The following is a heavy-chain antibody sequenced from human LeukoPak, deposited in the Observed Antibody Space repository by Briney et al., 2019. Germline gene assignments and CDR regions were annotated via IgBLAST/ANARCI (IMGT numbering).Heavy chain of an antibody. CDR2: INQDGSEK. V-gene: IGHV3-7*01. CDR1: GFTFSDYW. D-gene: IGHD3-10*01. CDR3: AKASRFGELLFDY. Sequence: GGSLRLSCIVSGFTFSDYWMSWVRQAPGKGLEWVANINQDGSEKYYVDSVMGRFTVSRDNDKNSLYLQVNSLRAEDRAVYYCAKASRFGELLFDYWGQGTLVTVSS. J-gene: IGHJ4*02.